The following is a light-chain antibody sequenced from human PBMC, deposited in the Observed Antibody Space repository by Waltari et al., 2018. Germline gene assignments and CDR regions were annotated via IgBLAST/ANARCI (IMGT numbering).Light chain of an antibody. CDR3: CSYAGSYTSYA. V-gene: IGLV2-11*01. Sequence: QSALTQPRTVSGSPGQSVTISCPGTSSDVGGYNSVSWYQQHPDKAPKPMIYDVKKRPPGVPDRYSHSKSGNAASLTISVRQAEHETDYYGCSYAGSYTSYAFGTGTNVTVL. CDR2: DVK. J-gene: IGLJ1*01. CDR1: SSDVGGYNS.